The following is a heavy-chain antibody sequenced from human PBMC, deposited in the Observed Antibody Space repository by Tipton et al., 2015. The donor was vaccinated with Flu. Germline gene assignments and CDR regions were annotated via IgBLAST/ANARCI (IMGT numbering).Heavy chain of an antibody. J-gene: IGHJ3*02. V-gene: IGHV4-4*07. CDR3: ARSQGGGRELYQDAFDI. CDR2: IYTSGST. Sequence: TLSLTCTVSGGSISSYYWSWIRQPAGKGLEWIGRIYTSGSTNYNPSLKSRVTMSVDTSKNQFSLKLSSVTAADTAVYYCARSQGGGRELYQDAFDIWGQGTMVTVSS. CDR1: GGSISSYY. D-gene: IGHD1-26*01.